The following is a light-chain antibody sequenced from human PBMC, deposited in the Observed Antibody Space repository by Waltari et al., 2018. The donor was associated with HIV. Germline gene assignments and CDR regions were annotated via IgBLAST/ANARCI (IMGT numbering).Light chain of an antibody. CDR1: SSDVGGWNY. J-gene: IGLJ2*01. CDR2: EVS. V-gene: IGLV2-14*01. Sequence: QSALTQPASVSGSPGQSITISCTGTSSDVGGWNYVSWYKHYPDKAPKLMIYEVSNRPSGVSNRFSGSKSGNTASLTISGLQAEDEADYYCSSYTSSSTPVVFGGGTKLTVL. CDR3: SSYTSSSTPVV.